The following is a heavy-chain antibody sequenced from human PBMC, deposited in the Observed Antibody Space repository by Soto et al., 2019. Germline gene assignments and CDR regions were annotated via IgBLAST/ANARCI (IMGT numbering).Heavy chain of an antibody. V-gene: IGHV5-51*01. CDR1: GYSFTSYL. CDR3: SRVCRRDISGYSSNFWVPFDC. CDR2: IYPGDSDT. J-gene: IGHJ4*02. Sequence: GESLKIYFKGSGYSFTSYLIGWVRQMPGKGLEWMRIIYPGDSDTRYSPSFQGQVTISADKSISTAYLQWSSLKASDTAMYYCSRVCRRDISGYSSNFWVPFDCSGQGTLVTVSS. D-gene: IGHD3-22*01.